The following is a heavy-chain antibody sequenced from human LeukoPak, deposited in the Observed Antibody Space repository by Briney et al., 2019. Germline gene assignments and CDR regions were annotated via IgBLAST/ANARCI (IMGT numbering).Heavy chain of an antibody. D-gene: IGHD4/OR15-4a*01. J-gene: IGHJ4*02. CDR3: ARRAGAYSHPYDY. CDR1: GFTVSSNS. CDR2: IYSSVT. Sequence: PGGSLRLSCTVSGFTVSSNSMSWVRQAPGKGLEWVSFIYSSVTHYSDSVKGRFTISRDNSRNTLFLQMNSLRAEDTATYHCARRAGAYSHPYDYWGQGTLVTVSS. V-gene: IGHV3-53*01.